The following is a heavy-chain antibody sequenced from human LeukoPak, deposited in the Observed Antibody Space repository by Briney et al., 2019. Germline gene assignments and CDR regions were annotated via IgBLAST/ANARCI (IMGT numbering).Heavy chain of an antibody. V-gene: IGHV1-69*05. D-gene: IGHD2-15*01. CDR3: ARGDCSGGSCYNWFDP. CDR1: GGTFSSYA. CDR2: IIPIFGTA. Sequence: SVKASCKASGGTFSSYAISWVRQAPGQGLEWMGRIIPIFGTANYAQKFQGRVTITTDESTSTAYMELSSLRSEDTAVYYCARGDCSGGSCYNWFDPWGQGTLVTVSS. J-gene: IGHJ5*02.